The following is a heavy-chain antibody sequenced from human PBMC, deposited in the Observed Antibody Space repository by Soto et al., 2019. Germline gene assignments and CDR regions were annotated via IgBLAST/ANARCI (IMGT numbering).Heavy chain of an antibody. Sequence: QITLKESGPTLVKPTQTLTQTCTFSGFSLSTTGVGVGWIRQPPGKALEWLALIYWDDDKLYSPSLNSRGRMTRDSCKNQVVLTMTDMDTVDTSTYHCALFRYGAYVLFDPWGQGTLVIVSS. CDR2: IYWDDDK. CDR3: ALFRYGAYVLFDP. J-gene: IGHJ5*02. V-gene: IGHV2-5*02. CDR1: GFSLSTTGVG. D-gene: IGHD3-10*02.